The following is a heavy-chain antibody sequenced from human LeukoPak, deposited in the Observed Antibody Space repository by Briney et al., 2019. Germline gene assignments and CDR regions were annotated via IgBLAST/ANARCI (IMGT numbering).Heavy chain of an antibody. D-gene: IGHD3-16*02. J-gene: IGHJ4*02. V-gene: IGHV4-39*01. Sequence: SETLSLTCTVSHGSITNDISYWGWIRQSPGKGLEWIASVYYSGTTFYNPSLRSQVTISIDTSRNQFSLKLNSVTAADTSVYYCARHWGSYRSGFFGSWGQGTQVTVSS. CDR1: HGSITNDISY. CDR2: VYYSGTT. CDR3: ARHWGSYRSGFFGS.